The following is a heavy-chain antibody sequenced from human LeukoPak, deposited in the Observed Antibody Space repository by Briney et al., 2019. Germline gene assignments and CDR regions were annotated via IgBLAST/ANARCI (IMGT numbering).Heavy chain of an antibody. V-gene: IGHV3-66*01. D-gene: IGHD2-2*02. Sequence: GGSLRLSCAASGFTVSSNYMSWVRQAPGKGLEWVSVIYSGGSTYYADSVKGRFTISRDNSKNTLYLQMNSLRAEDTAVYYCARDRFDIVVVPAAIRWGQGTLVTVSS. CDR2: IYSGGST. J-gene: IGHJ4*02. CDR3: ARDRFDIVVVPAAIR. CDR1: GFTVSSNY.